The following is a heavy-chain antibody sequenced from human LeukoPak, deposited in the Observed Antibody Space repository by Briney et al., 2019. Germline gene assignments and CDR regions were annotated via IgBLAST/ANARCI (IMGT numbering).Heavy chain of an antibody. Sequence: GGSLRLSCAASGFTFSSHAMCWVRQAPGKGLEWVSSINISGGGTYYADSVKGRFTISRDNSKNTLYLEMNSLRAEDTALYFCANEIRPNDYWGQGTLVTVSS. CDR1: GFTFSSHA. J-gene: IGHJ4*02. D-gene: IGHD3-16*01. CDR3: ANEIRPNDY. V-gene: IGHV3-23*01. CDR2: INISGGGT.